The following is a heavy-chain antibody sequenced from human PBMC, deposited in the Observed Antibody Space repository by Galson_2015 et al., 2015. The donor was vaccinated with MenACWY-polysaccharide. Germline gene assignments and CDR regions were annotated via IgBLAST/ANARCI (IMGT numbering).Heavy chain of an antibody. J-gene: IGHJ5*02. V-gene: IGHV4-61*01. CDR1: GGSVSSVTDH. CDR3: AREPTYSGSFGWFDP. CDR2: MSYNGRA. Sequence: LSLTCTVSGGSVSSVTDHWSWLRQPPGKGLEWIGYMSYNGRANYNPSLRSRVTISLDTSNNQFSLRLSSVTAADTAMYYCAREPTYSGSFGWFDPWGQGTLVTVSS. D-gene: IGHD1-26*01.